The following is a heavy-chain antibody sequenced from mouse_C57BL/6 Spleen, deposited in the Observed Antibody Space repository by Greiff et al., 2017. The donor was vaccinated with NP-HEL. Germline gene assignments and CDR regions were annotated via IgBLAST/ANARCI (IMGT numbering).Heavy chain of an antibody. CDR2: IYTSSGNI. J-gene: IGHJ3*01. V-gene: IGHV1-81*01. CDR1: GYTFTSYG. Sequence: QVQLQQSGAELARPGASVKLSCTASGYTFTSYGISWVKQRTGQGLEWIGEIYTSSGNIYYNEKFKGQATLTADNSTSTAYMELRSLTSEDSAVYFCARVDDGYFPFAYWGQGTLVTVSA. D-gene: IGHD2-3*01. CDR3: ARVDDGYFPFAY.